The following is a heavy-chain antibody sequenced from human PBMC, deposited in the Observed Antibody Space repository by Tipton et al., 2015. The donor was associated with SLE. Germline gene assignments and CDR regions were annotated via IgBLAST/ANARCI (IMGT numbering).Heavy chain of an antibody. CDR3: ASPLPAMAHFDY. D-gene: IGHD2-2*01. CDR2: IYYSGST. V-gene: IGHV4-4*02. Sequence: TLSLTCAVSGGSISSSNWWSWVRQSPGKGLEWIGSIYYSGSTYYNPSLKSRVTISVDTSKNQFSLKLSSVTAADTAVYYCASPLPAMAHFDYWGQGTLVTVSS. CDR1: GGSISSSNW. J-gene: IGHJ4*02.